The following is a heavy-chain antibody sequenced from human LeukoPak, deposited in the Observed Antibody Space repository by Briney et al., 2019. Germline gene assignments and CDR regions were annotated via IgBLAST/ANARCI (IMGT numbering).Heavy chain of an antibody. J-gene: IGHJ4*02. Sequence: KSGRSLRLSCAASGFTFSNHGMHWVRQAPGKGLEWVAVISYDGRNKYYADSVKGRFTISRDNSKNTLDLEMNSLRAEDTAVYYCAKDGRRKTEYPHFDCWGQGTLITVSS. CDR1: GFTFSNHG. D-gene: IGHD1-26*01. CDR3: AKDGRRKTEYPHFDC. CDR2: ISYDGRNK. V-gene: IGHV3-30*18.